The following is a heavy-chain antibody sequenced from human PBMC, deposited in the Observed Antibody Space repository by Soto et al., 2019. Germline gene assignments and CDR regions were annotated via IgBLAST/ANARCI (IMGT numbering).Heavy chain of an antibody. V-gene: IGHV3-53*01. Sequence: PGGSLRLSCAASGFTVSSNYMSWVRQAPGKGLEWVSVIYSGGSTYYADSVKGRFTISRDNSKNTLYLQMNSLRAEDTAVYYCASGSSSRYYYYYYGMDVWGQGTTVTVSS. D-gene: IGHD6-6*01. CDR1: GFTVSSNY. J-gene: IGHJ6*02. CDR2: IYSGGST. CDR3: ASGSSSRYYYYYYGMDV.